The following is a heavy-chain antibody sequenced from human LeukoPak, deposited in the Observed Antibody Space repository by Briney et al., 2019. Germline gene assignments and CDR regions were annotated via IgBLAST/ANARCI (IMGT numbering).Heavy chain of an antibody. CDR2: INPSGGST. J-gene: IGHJ4*02. D-gene: IGHD3-9*01. CDR3: VLILTGFYSDQLDH. V-gene: IGHV1-46*01. CDR1: GYTFINYY. Sequence: ASVKVSCKASGYTFINYYIHWVRQAPGQGLEWVGVINPSGGSTSYAQKFQGWVTMTRDTSTSTVFMELSSLSSEDTAVYYCVLILTGFYSDQLDHWGQGTLVTVSS.